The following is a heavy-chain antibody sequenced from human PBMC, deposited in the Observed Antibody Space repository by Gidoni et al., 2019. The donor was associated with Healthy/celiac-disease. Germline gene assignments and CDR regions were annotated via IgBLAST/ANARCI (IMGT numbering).Heavy chain of an antibody. CDR3: ARFLSGQLVSRHGSEGWFDP. CDR2: IYHSGST. V-gene: IGHV4-4*02. CDR1: AGSISSSNW. D-gene: IGHD6-13*01. J-gene: IGHJ5*02. Sequence: QVPLQESGPGLVTPSGTLSLTCAVSAGSISSSNWWSWVRQPPGKGLEWIGEIYHSGSTNYNPSLKSRVTISVDKSKNQFSLKLSSVTAADTAVYYCARFLSGQLVSRHGSEGWFDPWGQGTLVTVSS.